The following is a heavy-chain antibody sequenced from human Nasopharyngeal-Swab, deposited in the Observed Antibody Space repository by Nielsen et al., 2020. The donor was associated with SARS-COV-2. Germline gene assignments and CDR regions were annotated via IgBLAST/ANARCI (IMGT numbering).Heavy chain of an antibody. J-gene: IGHJ4*02. CDR1: GFTFSSYE. Sequence: GESLKISCAASGFTFSSYEMNWVRQAPGKGLEWVSYISSSGSTIYYADSVKGRFTISRDNAKNSLYLQMNSLRAEDTAVYYCARDRTQGWFGEGSDYWGQGTLVTVSS. CDR3: ARDRTQGWFGEGSDY. CDR2: ISSSGSTI. D-gene: IGHD3-10*01. V-gene: IGHV3-48*03.